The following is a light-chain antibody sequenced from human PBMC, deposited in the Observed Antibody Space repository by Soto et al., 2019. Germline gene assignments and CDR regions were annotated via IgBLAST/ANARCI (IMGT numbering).Light chain of an antibody. J-gene: IGLJ3*02. CDR1: SGHSRYI. Sequence: QPVLTQSSSASASLGSSVKLTCTLSSGHSRYIIAWHQQQPGKAPRYLVKVEGSGNYTKGSGLTDRFSGSSSGADRYLTIFNLQSEDEADYYCESWDGNTRVFGGGTKLTVL. V-gene: IGLV4-60*03. CDR3: ESWDGNTRV. CDR2: VEGSGNY.